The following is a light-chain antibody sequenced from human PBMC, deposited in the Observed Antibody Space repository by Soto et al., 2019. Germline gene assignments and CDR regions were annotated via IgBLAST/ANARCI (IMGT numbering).Light chain of an antibody. Sequence: DIQLTQSPSSLAASVGDEVTITCRASQGISHYLTGYQQKPGRAPTLLIYGVSTLRSGVPSNFSGGGSGTDFTLTISNLQLEDFATYYCQQSYDAQFTFGGGTRVEIK. CDR1: QGISHY. J-gene: IGKJ4*01. V-gene: IGKV1-39*01. CDR2: GVS. CDR3: QQSYDAQFT.